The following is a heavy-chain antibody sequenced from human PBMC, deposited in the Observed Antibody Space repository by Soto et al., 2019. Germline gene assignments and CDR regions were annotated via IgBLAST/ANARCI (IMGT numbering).Heavy chain of an antibody. CDR2: IWYDGSNK. CDR3: ARELRFLLNYGMDV. V-gene: IGHV3-33*01. D-gene: IGHD3-3*01. J-gene: IGHJ6*02. CDR1: GFTFSSYG. Sequence: LXLSCAACGFTFSSYGMHWVRQAPGKGLEWVAVIWYDGSNKYYADSVKGRFTISRDNSKNTLYLQMNSLRAEDTAVYYCARELRFLLNYGMDVWGQGTTVTVSS.